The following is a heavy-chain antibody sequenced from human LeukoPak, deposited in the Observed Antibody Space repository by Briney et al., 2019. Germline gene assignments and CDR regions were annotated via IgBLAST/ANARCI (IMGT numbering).Heavy chain of an antibody. Sequence: GASVKVSCKVSGYIFTGYYMYWVRQAPGQGLEWMGWINPNNGATNYAQKFQGRVTMTRDTSISTAYMELSRLRSDGTAVYYCARDQDGFDYWGQGTLVTVSS. CDR3: ARDQDGFDY. CDR2: INPNNGAT. CDR1: GYIFTGYY. V-gene: IGHV1-2*02. J-gene: IGHJ4*02.